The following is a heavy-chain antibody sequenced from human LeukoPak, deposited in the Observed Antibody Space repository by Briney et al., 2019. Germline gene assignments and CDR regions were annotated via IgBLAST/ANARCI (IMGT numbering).Heavy chain of an antibody. J-gene: IGHJ4*02. V-gene: IGHV3-11*01. Sequence: PGGSLRLSCAASGFTVSSNYMSWVRQAPGKGLEWVSYLSSSGYPIYYADSVKGRFTISRDNAKKSLYLQMNSLRAEDTAVYYCARQMYEYDSSGFDYWGQGTLVTVSS. CDR2: LSSSGYPI. D-gene: IGHD3-22*01. CDR3: ARQMYEYDSSGFDY. CDR1: GFTVSSNY.